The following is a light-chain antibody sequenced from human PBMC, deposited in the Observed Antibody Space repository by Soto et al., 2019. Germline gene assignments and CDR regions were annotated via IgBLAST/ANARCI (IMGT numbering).Light chain of an antibody. CDR2: GNS. CDR3: QSYDSSLSGYV. Sequence: QSVLTQPPSVSGAPGQRVTISCTGSSSNIGAGYDVHWYQQLPGTAPKLLIYGNSNRPSGVPDRFSGSKSGTSASLAITGLQAEDEXDYYCQSYDSSLSGYVFGTGTKLTVL. V-gene: IGLV1-40*01. CDR1: SSNIGAGYD. J-gene: IGLJ1*01.